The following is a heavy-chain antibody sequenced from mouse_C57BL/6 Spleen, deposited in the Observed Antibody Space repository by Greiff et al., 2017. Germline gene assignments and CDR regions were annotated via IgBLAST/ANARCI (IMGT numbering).Heavy chain of an antibody. CDR2: IYPGDGDT. Sequence: VKLVESGPELVKPGASVKISCKASGYAFSSSWMNWVKQRPGKGLEWIGRIYPGDGDTNYNGKFKGKATLTADKSSSTAYMQLSSLTSEDSAVYFCARDYYGSYYFDYWGQGTTLTVSS. J-gene: IGHJ2*01. D-gene: IGHD1-1*01. V-gene: IGHV1-82*01. CDR3: ARDYYGSYYFDY. CDR1: GYAFSSSW.